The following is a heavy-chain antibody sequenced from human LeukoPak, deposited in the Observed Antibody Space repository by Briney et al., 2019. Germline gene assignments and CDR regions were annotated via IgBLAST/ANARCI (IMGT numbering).Heavy chain of an antibody. CDR2: ISSSSSTI. D-gene: IGHD2-15*01. Sequence: GGSLRLSCAAPGFTFSNYWMTWVRQAPGKGLEWVSYISSSSSTIYYADSVKGRFTISRDNAKNSLYLQMNSLRDEDTAVYYCARLGYCSGGSCYESYGMDVWGQGTTVTVSS. CDR1: GFTFSNYW. V-gene: IGHV3-48*02. CDR3: ARLGYCSGGSCYESYGMDV. J-gene: IGHJ6*02.